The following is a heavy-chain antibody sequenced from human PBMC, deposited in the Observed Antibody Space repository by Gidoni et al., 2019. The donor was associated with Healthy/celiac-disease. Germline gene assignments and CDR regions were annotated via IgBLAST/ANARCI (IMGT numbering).Heavy chain of an antibody. CDR2: IYYSGST. J-gene: IGHJ4*02. CDR3: ASRVWGSYRYPY. V-gene: IGHV4-39*07. CDR1: GGSISSSSYY. D-gene: IGHD3-16*02. Sequence: QLQLQESGPGLVKPSETLSLTCTVSGGSISSSSYYWGWIRQPPGKGLEWIGSIYYSGSTYYNPSLKSRVTISVDTSKNQFSLKLSSVTAADTAVYYCASRVWGSYRYPYWGQGTLVTVSS.